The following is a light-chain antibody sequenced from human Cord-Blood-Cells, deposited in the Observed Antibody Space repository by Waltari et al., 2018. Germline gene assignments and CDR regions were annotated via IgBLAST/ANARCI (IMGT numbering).Light chain of an antibody. CDR2: GAS. J-gene: IGKJ4*01. CDR3: QQYNNWPPVT. V-gene: IGKV3-15*01. CDR1: QSVSSN. Sequence: EIVMTQSPATLSASPGERATLSCRASQSVSSNFAWYQQKPGQAPRPLIYGASTRATGIPARFSGSGSGTEFTLTISSLQSEDFAVYYCQQYNNWPPVTFGGGTKVEIK.